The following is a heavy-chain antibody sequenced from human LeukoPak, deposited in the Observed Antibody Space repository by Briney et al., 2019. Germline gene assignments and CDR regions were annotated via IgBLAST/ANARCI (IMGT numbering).Heavy chain of an antibody. J-gene: IGHJ4*02. CDR2: ISHSGST. Sequence: SETLSLTCTVAGGSISSNYWTWIRQPPGKGLEWIGYISHSGSTNYNPSLKSRVTISVDTSKNQFSLKLSSVAAADTAVYYCAREVEETGFDYWGQGTLVTVSS. CDR3: AREVEETGFDY. V-gene: IGHV4-59*01. D-gene: IGHD2-15*01. CDR1: GGSISSNY.